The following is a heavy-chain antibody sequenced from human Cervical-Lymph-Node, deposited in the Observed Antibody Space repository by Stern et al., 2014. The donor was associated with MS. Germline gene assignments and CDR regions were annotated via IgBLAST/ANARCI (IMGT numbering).Heavy chain of an antibody. CDR1: GYNFTIYY. CDR3: AREVAGHRLGMMDV. CDR2: INPSGGST. Sequence: VQLVQSGAEVKKPGASVKVSCKASGYNFTIYYMHWVRQPPGQGLERKGIINPSGGSTSYAQKFQGRVTMTRDTSTSTVYMELSSLRSEDTAVYYCAREVAGHRLGMMDVWGQGTTVTVSS. V-gene: IGHV1-46*01. J-gene: IGHJ6*02. D-gene: IGHD6-19*01.